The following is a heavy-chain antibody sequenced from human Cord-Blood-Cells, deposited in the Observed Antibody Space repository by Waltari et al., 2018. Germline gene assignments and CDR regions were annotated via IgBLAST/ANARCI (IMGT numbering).Heavy chain of an antibody. CDR3: TSPSSSSDY. D-gene: IGHD6-6*01. V-gene: IGHV3-73*02. Sequence: EVQLVESGGGLVQPGGSLKLSCAASGFTLTGSAWHWVRQASGKGLEWVGRIRSKANSYATAYAASVKGRFTISRDDSKNTAYLQMNSLKTEDTAVYYCTSPSSSSDYWGQGTLVTVSS. J-gene: IGHJ4*02. CDR1: GFTLTGSA. CDR2: IRSKANSYAT.